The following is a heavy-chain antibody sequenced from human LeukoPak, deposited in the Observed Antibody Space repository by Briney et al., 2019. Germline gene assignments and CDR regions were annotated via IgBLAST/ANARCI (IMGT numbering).Heavy chain of an antibody. D-gene: IGHD3-10*01. V-gene: IGHV3-23*01. CDR1: GFTFSSYA. CDR3: AKDHYYGSGSYVSY. J-gene: IGHJ4*02. CDR2: ISGSGGST. Sequence: GGSLRLSCAASGFTFSSYAMSWVRQAPGKGLEWVSAISGSGGSTYYADSVKGRFTISRDNSKNTLYLQMNSLRAEDTAVYYCAKDHYYGSGSYVSYWGQGTLVTVSS.